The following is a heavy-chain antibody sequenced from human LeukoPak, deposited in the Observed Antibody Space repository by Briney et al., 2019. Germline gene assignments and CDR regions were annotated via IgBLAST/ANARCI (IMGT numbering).Heavy chain of an antibody. CDR3: TRDRLGFDP. CDR2: IDSDGSTT. CDR1: GFTFSSYS. Sequence: GGSLRLSCAASGFTFSSYSMNWVRQAPGKGLVWVSRIDSDGSTTSYADSVKGRFTISRDNAKNTLYLQMNGLRVEDTAVYYCTRDRLGFDPWGQGTLVTVSS. V-gene: IGHV3-74*01. J-gene: IGHJ5*02.